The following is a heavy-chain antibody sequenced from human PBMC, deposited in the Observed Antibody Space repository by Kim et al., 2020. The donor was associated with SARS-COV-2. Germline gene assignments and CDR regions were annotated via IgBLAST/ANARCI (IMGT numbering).Heavy chain of an antibody. J-gene: IGHJ4*02. V-gene: IGHV3-43*01. CDR3: AKDKAVVNYCDD. D-gene: IGHD2-21*01. Sequence: YYADSVKGRFTISRDNSNNSLYLQKNSLRAEDTALYYCAKDKAVVNYCDDWGQGTLVTVSS.